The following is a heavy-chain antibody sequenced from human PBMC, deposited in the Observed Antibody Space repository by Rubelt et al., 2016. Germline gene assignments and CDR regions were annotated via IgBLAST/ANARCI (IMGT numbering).Heavy chain of an antibody. Sequence: GRSLRLSCAASGFTFDDYAMHWVRQAPGKGLEWVSGISWNSGSIGYADSVKGRFTISRDNAKNSLYLQMNSLRAEDTTMYYCAKDRSASGRGGLDYWGQGTLVTVSS. V-gene: IGHV3-9*01. D-gene: IGHD2-8*02. CDR2: ISWNSGSI. J-gene: IGHJ4*02. CDR3: AKDRSASGRGGLDY. CDR1: GFTFDDYA.